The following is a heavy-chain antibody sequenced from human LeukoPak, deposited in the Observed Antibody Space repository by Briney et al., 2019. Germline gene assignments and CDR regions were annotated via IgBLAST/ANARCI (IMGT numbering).Heavy chain of an antibody. V-gene: IGHV4-34*01. J-gene: IGHJ6*02. CDR2: INHSGST. Sequence: SETLTLTCAVSGGSFSGYYWSWIRQPPGKGLEWIGEINHSGSTNYNPSLKSRVTISVDTSKNQFSLQLSSVTAADTAVYYCARETFVVVVAARQVEYGMDVWGQGTTVTVSS. D-gene: IGHD2-15*01. CDR3: ARETFVVVVAARQVEYGMDV. CDR1: GGSFSGYY.